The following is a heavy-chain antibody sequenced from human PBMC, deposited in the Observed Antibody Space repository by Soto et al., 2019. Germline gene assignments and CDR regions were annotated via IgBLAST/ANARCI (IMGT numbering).Heavy chain of an antibody. V-gene: IGHV2-70*11. CDR1: GFSLSTSGMC. Sequence: GSGPTLVNPTQTLTLTCTFSGFSLSTSGMCVSWIRQPPGKALEWLARIDWDDDKYYSTSLKTRLTISKDTSKNQVVLTMTNMDPVDTATYYCARIPAYYDILTGYWANYGMDVWGQGTTVTAP. CDR3: ARIPAYYDILTGYWANYGMDV. CDR2: IDWDDDK. D-gene: IGHD3-9*01. J-gene: IGHJ6*02.